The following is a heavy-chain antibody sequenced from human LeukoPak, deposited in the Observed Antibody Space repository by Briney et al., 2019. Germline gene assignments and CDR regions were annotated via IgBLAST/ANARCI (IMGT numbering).Heavy chain of an antibody. CDR1: GFTFSSYA. CDR2: ISSSGNNI. J-gene: IGHJ4*02. CDR3: ARDWAGGPHDY. D-gene: IGHD3-10*01. Sequence: GGSLRLSCAASGFTFSSYAMSWVRQAPGKGLEWVSYISSSGNNIYYADSVKGRFTISRDNAKNSLYLQMNSLRAEDTAVYYCARDWAGGPHDYWGQGTLVTVSS. V-gene: IGHV3-48*04.